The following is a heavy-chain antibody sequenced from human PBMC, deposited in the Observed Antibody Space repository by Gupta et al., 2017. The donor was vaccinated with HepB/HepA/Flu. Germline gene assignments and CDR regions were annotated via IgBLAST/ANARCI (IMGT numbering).Heavy chain of an antibody. V-gene: IGHV3-15*01. J-gene: IGHJ4*02. D-gene: IGHD6-19*01. CDR3: TTGEAGIVVMYYFDY. CDR1: GFTFSNAW. Sequence: EVQLVESGGGLVKPGGSLRLSCAASGFTFSNAWMSWVRQAPGKGLEWVGRIKSKTDGGTTDYAAPVKGRFTISRDDSKNTLYLQMNSLKTEDTAVYYCTTGEAGIVVMYYFDYWGQGTLVTVSS. CDR2: IKSKTDGGTT.